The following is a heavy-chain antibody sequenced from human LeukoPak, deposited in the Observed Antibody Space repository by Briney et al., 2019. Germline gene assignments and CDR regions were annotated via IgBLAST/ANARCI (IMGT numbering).Heavy chain of an antibody. CDR1: GFTFSSYN. CDR3: ARDPYSGSYRPHYYYYMDV. Sequence: PGGSLRLSCAASGFTFSSYNMNWVRQAPGKGPEWVSSITSSSSYIYYADSVKGRFTISRDSAKNSPYLQMDSLRVEDTAVYYCARDPYSGSYRPHYYYYMDVWGKGTTVTISS. J-gene: IGHJ6*03. CDR2: ITSSSSYI. V-gene: IGHV3-21*06. D-gene: IGHD1-26*01.